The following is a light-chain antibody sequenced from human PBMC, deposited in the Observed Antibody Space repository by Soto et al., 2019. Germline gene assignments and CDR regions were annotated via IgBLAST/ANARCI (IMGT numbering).Light chain of an antibody. CDR1: SSNVGAGYD. J-gene: IGLJ1*01. CDR3: QSYDNSLSNYV. CDR2: GNY. Sequence: QSVLTQPPSVSGAPGQGVTVSCTGSSSNVGAGYDVHWYQQLPGTAPKLLIYGNYNRPSGVPDRFSGSKSGTSASLAITGLQAEDEVDYYCQSYDNSLSNYVFGTGTKVTVL. V-gene: IGLV1-40*01.